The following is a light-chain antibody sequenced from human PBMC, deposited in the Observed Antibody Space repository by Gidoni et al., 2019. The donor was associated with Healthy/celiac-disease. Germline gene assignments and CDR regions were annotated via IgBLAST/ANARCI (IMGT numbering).Light chain of an antibody. V-gene: IGKV1-39*01. CDR1: PSISSY. Sequence: DIQMTQSPSSLSASVGDRVTITCRASPSISSYLNWYQQEPGKAPKLLLYAAFSLQSGLPSRFSGSGSGTDLTLTISSLQPEDFATYYCEQSYSTPGTFGQGTKVEIK. CDR2: AAF. J-gene: IGKJ1*01. CDR3: EQSYSTPGT.